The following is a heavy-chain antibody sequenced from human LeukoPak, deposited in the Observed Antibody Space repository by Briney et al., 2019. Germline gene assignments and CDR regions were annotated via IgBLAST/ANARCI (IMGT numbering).Heavy chain of an antibody. CDR2: IYSSGST. CDR3: ARETRLMGYSSGLGFNY. D-gene: IGHD6-19*01. J-gene: IGHJ4*02. V-gene: IGHV4-59*01. Sequence: PSETLSLTCTVSGGSISSYYWSWIRQPPGKGLEWIGHIYSSGSTNYNPSLKSRVTISIDTSKNQFSLQLSSVTAADTAVYYCARETRLMGYSSGLGFNYWGQGTLVTVSS. CDR1: GGSISSYY.